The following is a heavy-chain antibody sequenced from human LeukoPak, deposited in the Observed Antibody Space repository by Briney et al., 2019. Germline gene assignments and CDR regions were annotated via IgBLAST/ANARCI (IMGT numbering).Heavy chain of an antibody. CDR3: AREDGVGDAFDI. CDR1: GFTVSSNY. D-gene: IGHD4-17*01. V-gene: IGHV3-53*01. CDR2: IYSGGST. Sequence: GGSLRLSCAASGFTVSSNYMSWVRQAPGKGLEWVSVIYSGGSTYYADSVKGRFTIPRDNSKNTLYLQMNSLRAEDTPVYYCAREDGVGDAFDIWGQGTMVTVSS. J-gene: IGHJ3*02.